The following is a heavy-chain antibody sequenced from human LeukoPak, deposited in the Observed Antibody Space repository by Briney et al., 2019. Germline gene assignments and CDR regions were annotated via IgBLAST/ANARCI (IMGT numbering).Heavy chain of an antibody. CDR2: ITSSSSYT. CDR3: ARDLGDGYTYFVY. V-gene: IGHV3-11*06. Sequence: GGSLRLSCAASGFTFSDYYMSWIRQAPGKGLEWVSSITSSSSYTNYADSVKGRFTISRDNAKNSLYLQMNSLRAGDTAVYYCARDLGDGYTYFVYWGQGTLVTVSS. CDR1: GFTFSDYY. D-gene: IGHD5-24*01. J-gene: IGHJ4*02.